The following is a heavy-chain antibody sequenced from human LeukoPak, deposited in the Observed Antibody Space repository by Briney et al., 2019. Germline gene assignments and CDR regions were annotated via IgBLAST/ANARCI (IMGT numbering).Heavy chain of an antibody. CDR1: GGSISSGGYY. V-gene: IGHV4-30-2*01. CDR2: IYHSGST. CDR3: ASLFVSASQYYYYMDV. Sequence: SQTLSLTCTVSGGSISSGGYYWSWIRQPPGKGLEWIGYIYHSGSTYYNPSLKSRVTISVDRSKNQFSLKLSSVTAADTAAYYCASLFVSASQYYYYMDVWGKGTTVTVSS. J-gene: IGHJ6*03. D-gene: IGHD3-10*02.